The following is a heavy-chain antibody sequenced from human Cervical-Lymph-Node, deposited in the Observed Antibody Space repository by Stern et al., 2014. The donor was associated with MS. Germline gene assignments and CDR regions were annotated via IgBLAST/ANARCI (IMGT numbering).Heavy chain of an antibody. CDR1: GFTFSSYG. J-gene: IGHJ4*02. CDR3: AKESGYQLLLRFAY. CDR2: ISYDGSNK. V-gene: IGHV3-30*18. D-gene: IGHD2-2*01. Sequence: LVESGGGVVQPGRSLRLSCAASGFTFSSYGMHWVRQAPGKGLEWVAVISYDGSNKYYADSVKGRFTISRDNSKNTLYLQMNSLRAEDTAVYYCAKESGYQLLLRFAYWGQGTLVTVSS.